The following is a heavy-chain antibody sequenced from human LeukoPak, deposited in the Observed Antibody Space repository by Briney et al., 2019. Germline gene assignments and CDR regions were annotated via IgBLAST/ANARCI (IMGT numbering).Heavy chain of an antibody. Sequence: PGGSLRLSCAASGFTFSSYSMNWVRQAPGKGLEWVSSISSSSYIYYADSVKGRFTIARDNAKNSLYLQMNSLRAEDTAVYYCARDRVLLWFGELLRHYYYYGMDVWGQGTTVTVSS. J-gene: IGHJ6*02. CDR2: ISSSSYI. CDR3: ARDRVLLWFGELLRHYYYYGMDV. CDR1: GFTFSSYS. D-gene: IGHD3-10*01. V-gene: IGHV3-21*01.